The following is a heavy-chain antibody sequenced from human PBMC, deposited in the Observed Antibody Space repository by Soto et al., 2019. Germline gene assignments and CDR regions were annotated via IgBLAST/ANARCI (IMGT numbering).Heavy chain of an antibody. V-gene: IGHV4-31*03. D-gene: IGHD2-8*01. CDR1: GGSISSGGSY. CDR2: IHYCLRT. J-gene: IGHJ5*02. CDR3: SRVTEDRDILLMVYARHPAGGFDP. Sequence: SETLSLTCTVSGGSISSGGSYCSWIRQHPGKGLEWIGYIHYCLRTYYNPHLKSRVPISVDASKNQFSLKLSSVTAADTAVYYCSRVTEDRDILLMVYARHPAGGFDPWGQGTLVTVSS.